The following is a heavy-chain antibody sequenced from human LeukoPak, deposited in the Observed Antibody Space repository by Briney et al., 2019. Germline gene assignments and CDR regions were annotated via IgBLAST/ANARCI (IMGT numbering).Heavy chain of an antibody. J-gene: IGHJ3*02. D-gene: IGHD3-16*02. CDR2: IYTSGST. CDR1: GGSISSYY. Sequence: PSETLSLTCTVSGGSISSYYWSWIRQPAEKGLEWIGRIYTSGSTNYNPSLKSRVTMSVDTSKNQFSLKLSSVTAADTAVYYCARDALYDYVWGSYRDPPDAFDIWGQGTMVTVSS. CDR3: ARDALYDYVWGSYRDPPDAFDI. V-gene: IGHV4-4*07.